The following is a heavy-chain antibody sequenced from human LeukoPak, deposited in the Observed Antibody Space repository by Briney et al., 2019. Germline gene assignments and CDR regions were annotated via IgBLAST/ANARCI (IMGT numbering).Heavy chain of an antibody. CDR3: ARVHRYYYYYYMDV. CDR1: GGSISSHY. J-gene: IGHJ6*03. Sequence: SETLSLTCTVSGGSISSHYWSWIRQPPGKGLEWIGYIYYSGSTNYNPSLKSRVTISVDTSKNQFSLKLSSVTAADTAEYYCARVHRYYYYYYMDVWGKGTTVTVSS. V-gene: IGHV4-59*11. CDR2: IYYSGST.